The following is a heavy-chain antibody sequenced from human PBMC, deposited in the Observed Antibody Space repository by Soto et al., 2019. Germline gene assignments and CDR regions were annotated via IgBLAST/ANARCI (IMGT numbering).Heavy chain of an antibody. Sequence: QVHLVQSGPEVKKPESSVKVSCKASGGTFSNYAFSWVRQAPGQGLEWLGGIIPTFGPAIYARNFQGRVTITADESATTLYLELSSLTSEDTAIYFCARPRESSTSSLYFYYPMAVWGQGTAVTVSS. V-gene: IGHV1-69*12. J-gene: IGHJ6*02. CDR1: GGTFSNYA. D-gene: IGHD6-6*01. CDR3: ARPRESSTSSLYFYYPMAV. CDR2: IIPTFGPA.